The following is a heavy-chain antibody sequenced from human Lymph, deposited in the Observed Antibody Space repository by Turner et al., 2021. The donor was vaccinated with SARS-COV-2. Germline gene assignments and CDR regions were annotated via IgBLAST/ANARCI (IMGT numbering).Heavy chain of an antibody. CDR2: IYYRGST. Sequence: QVQLQESGPRLVQPLETLSLTCTVSDGSMNSNYWSWIRQPPGKRLEWIGYIYYRGSTNYNPSLKSRVTISVDTSKNQFSLKLTSVTAADTAIYYCARETVNNWVDPWGQGILVTVSS. D-gene: IGHD2-21*02. CDR1: DGSMNSNY. CDR3: ARETVNNWVDP. V-gene: IGHV4-59*01. J-gene: IGHJ5*02.